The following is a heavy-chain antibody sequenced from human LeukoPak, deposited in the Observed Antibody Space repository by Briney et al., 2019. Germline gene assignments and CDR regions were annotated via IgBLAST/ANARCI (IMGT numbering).Heavy chain of an antibody. J-gene: IGHJ4*02. CDR1: GFPFETNA. CDR2: IGYTET. CDR3: AKDWIQFNRVFDCFDS. V-gene: IGHV3-23*01. D-gene: IGHD5-18*01. Sequence: GGSLRLSCATSGFPFETNAMSWVRQAPGKGLEWVATIGYTETFYADSVTGRFTISRDNSKNTVNLQMNRLRVEDTAIYYCAKDWIQFNRVFDCFDSWGQGTLVTVFS.